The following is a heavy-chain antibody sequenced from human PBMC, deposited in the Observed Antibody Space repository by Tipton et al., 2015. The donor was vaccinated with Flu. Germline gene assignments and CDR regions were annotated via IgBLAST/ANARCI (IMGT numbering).Heavy chain of an antibody. CDR1: GDSISSISYY. V-gene: IGHV4-39*07. CDR2: IHKTGTT. D-gene: IGHD2-2*01. CDR3: ARDPSLGMPDYFDY. J-gene: IGHJ4*02. Sequence: PGLVKPSETLSLTCTVSGDSISSISYYWAWIRQPPGKGLEWIGNIHKTGTTYFNPSLRSRVTFSVDTSKNQFSLRLTSVTAADTAVYYCARDPSLGMPDYFDYWGQGILVTASS.